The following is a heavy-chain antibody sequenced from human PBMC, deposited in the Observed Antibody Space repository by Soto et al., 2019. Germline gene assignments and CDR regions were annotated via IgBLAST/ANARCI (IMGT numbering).Heavy chain of an antibody. CDR3: AGGRGSSWYGGWFDP. V-gene: IGHV2-70*01. J-gene: IGHJ5*02. CDR2: IDWDDDK. Sequence: ESGPTLVNPTQTLTLTCTFSGFSLSTTGMCVSWIRQPPGKALEWLALIDWDDDKYYSTSLKTRLTISKDTSKNQVVLIMTNMDPVDTATYSCAGGRGSSWYGGWFDPWGQGTLVTVSS. CDR1: GFSLSTTGMC. D-gene: IGHD6-13*01.